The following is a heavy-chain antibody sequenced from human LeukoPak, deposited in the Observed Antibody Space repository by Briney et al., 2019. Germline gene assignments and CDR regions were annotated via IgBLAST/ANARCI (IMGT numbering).Heavy chain of an antibody. CDR1: GFTFSSYE. V-gene: IGHV3-48*03. Sequence: PGGSLRLSCAASGFTFSSYEMNWVRQAPGKGLEWVSYISASAFTIYYADSVKGRFTISRDNAKNSLYLQMNSLRAEDTAVYYCARDSQIRSGWSMGWFDPWGQGTLVTVAS. D-gene: IGHD6-19*01. CDR2: ISASAFTI. CDR3: ARDSQIRSGWSMGWFDP. J-gene: IGHJ5*02.